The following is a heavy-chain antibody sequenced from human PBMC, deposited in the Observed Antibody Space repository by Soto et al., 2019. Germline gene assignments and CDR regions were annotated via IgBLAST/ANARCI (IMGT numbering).Heavy chain of an antibody. CDR1: GYTFSGYS. D-gene: IGHD4-17*01. CDR3: ARELFSYSGNYGDAFNI. CDR2: INPNGGVT. Sequence: ASVKVSCKASGYTFSGYSLHWVRQAPGQGLEWMGWINPNGGVTNYAQKFQGRVAMTRDTSISTAYMELSWLRSDDTAVYYCARELFSYSGNYGDAFNIWGQGTMVTVSS. V-gene: IGHV1-2*02. J-gene: IGHJ3*02.